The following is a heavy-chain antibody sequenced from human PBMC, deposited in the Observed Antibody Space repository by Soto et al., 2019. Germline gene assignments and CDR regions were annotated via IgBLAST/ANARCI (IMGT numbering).Heavy chain of an antibody. CDR3: ARDRVPYVYFYYGMDV. CDR2: MAFDGSNK. CDR1: GFAFNNYS. D-gene: IGHD3-10*02. J-gene: IGHJ6*02. V-gene: IGHV3-30-3*01. Sequence: QVQLVESGGGVVRSGRSLRLSCAASGFAFNNYSMHWVRQAPGKGLEWVAIMAFDGSNKYTADSVKGRFTISRDNSKNILYLQMSSLRPEDTAVYFCARDRVPYVYFYYGMDVWGQGTTVIVSS.